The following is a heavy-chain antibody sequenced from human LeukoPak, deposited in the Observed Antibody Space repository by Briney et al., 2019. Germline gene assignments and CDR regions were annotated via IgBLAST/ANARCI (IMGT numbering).Heavy chain of an antibody. J-gene: IGHJ6*03. D-gene: IGHD6-6*01. CDR2: IYYSGST. CDR3: ASGAARSQVYYYYYYMDV. V-gene: IGHV4-59*01. CDR1: GGSISSYY. Sequence: SETLSLTCTVSGGSISSYYWSWIRQPPGKGLEWIGYIYYSGSTNYNPSLKSRVTISVDTSKNQFSLKLSSVTAADTAVYYCASGAARSQVYYYYYYMDVWGKGTTVTVSS.